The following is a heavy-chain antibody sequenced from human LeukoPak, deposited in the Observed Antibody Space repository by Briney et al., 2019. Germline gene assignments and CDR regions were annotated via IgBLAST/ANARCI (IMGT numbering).Heavy chain of an antibody. J-gene: IGHJ4*02. CDR3: ARVSYYYGSGSYRPTAVYYFDY. V-gene: IGHV3-74*01. CDR1: GFTFSSYW. CDR2: INSDGSST. D-gene: IGHD3-10*01. Sequence: GGSLRLSCAASGFTFSSYWMHWVRQAPGKGLVWVSRINSDGSSTSYADSVKGRFTISRDNAKNTLYLQMNSLRADDTAVYYCARVSYYYGSGSYRPTAVYYFDYWGQGTLVTVSS.